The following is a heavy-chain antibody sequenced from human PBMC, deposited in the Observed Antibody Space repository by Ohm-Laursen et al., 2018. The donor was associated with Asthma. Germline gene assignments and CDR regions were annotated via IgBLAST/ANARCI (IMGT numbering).Heavy chain of an antibody. J-gene: IGHJ4*02. CDR3: AAWGSENF. V-gene: IGHV3-11*06. CDR2: ISSSSSYT. D-gene: IGHD7-27*01. Sequence: SLRLSCTAPGFTFSDYYMSWIRQAPGKGLEWVSYISSSSSYTNYADSVKGRFTISRDNAKDSLSLQMNSLRVEDTAVYYCAAWGSENFWGQGTLVTVS. CDR1: GFTFSDYY.